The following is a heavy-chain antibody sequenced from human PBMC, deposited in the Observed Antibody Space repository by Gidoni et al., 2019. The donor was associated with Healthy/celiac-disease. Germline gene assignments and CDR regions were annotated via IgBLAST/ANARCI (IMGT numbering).Heavy chain of an antibody. J-gene: IGHJ4*02. CDR3: AREDYGDYGYYFDY. Sequence: QVQLVESGGGVVQPGRSLRLSCAASGFTFSSYGMHWVRQAPGTGLEWVAVIWYDGSNKYYADSVKGRFTISRDNSKNTLYLQMNSLRAEDTAVYYCAREDYGDYGYYFDYWGQGTLVTVSS. CDR2: IWYDGSNK. CDR1: GFTFSSYG. D-gene: IGHD4-17*01. V-gene: IGHV3-33*01.